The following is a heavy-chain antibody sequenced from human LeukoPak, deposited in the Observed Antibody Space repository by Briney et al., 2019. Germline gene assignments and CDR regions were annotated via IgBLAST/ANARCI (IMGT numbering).Heavy chain of an antibody. D-gene: IGHD2-2*01. V-gene: IGHV4-34*01. CDR2: INHSGST. J-gene: IGHJ4*02. Sequence: SETLSLTCAVYGGSFSGYYWSWIRQPPGKGLEWIGGINHSGSTNYNPSLKSRVTISVDTSKNQFSLKLSSVTAADTAVYYCARGLGYCSSTSFSFDYWGQGTLVTVSS. CDR1: GGSFSGYY. CDR3: ARGLGYCSSTSFSFDY.